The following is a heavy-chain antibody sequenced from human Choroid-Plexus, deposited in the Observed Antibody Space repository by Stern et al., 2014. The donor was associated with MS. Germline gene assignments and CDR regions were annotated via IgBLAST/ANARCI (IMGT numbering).Heavy chain of an antibody. CDR3: AKDRQYLTYFFDH. J-gene: IGHJ5*02. D-gene: IGHD2/OR15-2a*01. Sequence: VHLVESGGGVVQPGRPLRLSCVASGFTFGSCAMHWVRQAPGKGLGWVAGVSYDGSNKYYADSVNGRFTISRDNSQNTLYMQMSSLRPEDTAVYYCAKDRQYLTYFFDHWGQGSLVTVSS. CDR1: GFTFGSCA. CDR2: VSYDGSNK. V-gene: IGHV3-30*18.